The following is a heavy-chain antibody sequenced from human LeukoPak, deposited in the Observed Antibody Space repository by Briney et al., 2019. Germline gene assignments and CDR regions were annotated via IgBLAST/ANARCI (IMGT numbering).Heavy chain of an antibody. CDR3: ARSLGGGNYYVNYDK. Sequence: ASVKVSCKASGYTFSSHAISWVRQAPGQGLEWMGWTSVNNGNTYYAQKLQGRVTMATDTSTSTAYMELRSLSSDDTAVYYCARSLGGGNYYVNYDKWGQGTLVTVSS. J-gene: IGHJ4*02. D-gene: IGHD3-10*01. V-gene: IGHV1-18*01. CDR1: GYTFSSHA. CDR2: TSVNNGNT.